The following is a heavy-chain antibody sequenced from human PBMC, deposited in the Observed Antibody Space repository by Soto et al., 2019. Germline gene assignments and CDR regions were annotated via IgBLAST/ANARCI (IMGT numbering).Heavy chain of an antibody. CDR2: ISYDGSNK. CDR3: ARGVGGGLDY. J-gene: IGHJ4*02. CDR1: GFTFSSYA. D-gene: IGHD3-10*01. Sequence: QVQLVESGGGVVQPGRSLRLSCAASGFTFSSYAMHWVRQAPGKGLEWVAVISYDGSNKYYADSVKGRFTISRDNSKNTLDLQMNSLRAEDTAVYYCARGVGGGLDYWGQGTLVTVSS. V-gene: IGHV3-30-3*01.